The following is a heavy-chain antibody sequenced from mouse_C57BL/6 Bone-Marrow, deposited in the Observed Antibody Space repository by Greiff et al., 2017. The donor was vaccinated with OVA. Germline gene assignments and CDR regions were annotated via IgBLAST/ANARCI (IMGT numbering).Heavy chain of an antibody. D-gene: IGHD2-14*01. CDR1: GYTFTSYW. V-gene: IGHV1-69*01. CDR2: IDPSDSYT. Sequence: QVQLQQPGAELVMPGASVKLSCKASGYTFTSYWMHWVKQRPGQGLEWIGEIDPSDSYTNYHQKFKGKSTLTVDKSSSPAYMQLSSVTSEDSAVYYCARWGTFAYWGQGTLVTVSA. J-gene: IGHJ3*01. CDR3: ARWGTFAY.